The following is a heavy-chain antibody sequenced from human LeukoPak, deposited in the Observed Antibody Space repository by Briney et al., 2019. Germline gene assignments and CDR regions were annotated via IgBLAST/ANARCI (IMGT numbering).Heavy chain of an antibody. J-gene: IGHJ3*02. CDR1: GGSISSSSYY. CDR2: IYYSGST. Sequence: SETLSLTCTVSGGSISSSSYYWGWIRQPPGKGLEWIGSIYYSGSTCYTPSVKSRVTISVDTSKNQFSLKLSSVTAAGTAVYYCAGSYDSSGYNDAFDIWGQGTMVTVSS. D-gene: IGHD3-22*01. CDR3: AGSYDSSGYNDAFDI. V-gene: IGHV4-39*01.